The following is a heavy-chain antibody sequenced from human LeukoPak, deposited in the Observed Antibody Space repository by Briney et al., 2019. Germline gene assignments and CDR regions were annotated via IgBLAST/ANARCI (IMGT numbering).Heavy chain of an antibody. CDR3: ARDLSGYSYGYEGYFDY. D-gene: IGHD5-18*01. CDR2: ISYDGSNK. CDR1: GVTFSSYA. V-gene: IGHV3-30-3*01. Sequence: GRSLRLSCAAAGVTFSSYAMHLVRQAPGKGLEWVAVISYDGSNKYYADSVKGRFTISRDNSKNTLYLQMNSLRAEDTAVYYCARDLSGYSYGYEGYFDYWGQGTLVTVSS. J-gene: IGHJ4*02.